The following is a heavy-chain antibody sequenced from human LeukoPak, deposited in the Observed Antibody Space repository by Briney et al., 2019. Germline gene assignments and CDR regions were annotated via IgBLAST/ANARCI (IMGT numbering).Heavy chain of an antibody. V-gene: IGHV4-38-2*02. D-gene: IGHD2-15*01. CDR2: IYHSGST. Sequence: SETLSLTCAVSGYSISSGYYWGWNRQPPGKGLEWIGSIYHSGSTYYNPSLKSRVTISVDTSKNQFSLKVSSVTAADTAVYYCARDSQSVVAADYWGQGTLVTVSS. CDR1: GYSISSGYY. CDR3: ARDSQSVVAADY. J-gene: IGHJ4*02.